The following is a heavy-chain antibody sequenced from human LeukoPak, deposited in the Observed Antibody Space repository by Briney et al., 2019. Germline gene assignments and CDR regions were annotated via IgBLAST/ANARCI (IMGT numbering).Heavy chain of an antibody. J-gene: IGHJ4*02. V-gene: IGHV4-61*02. CDR3: ARCYSNYEYYFDY. CDR2: IYTSGST. CDR1: GGSISSGSYY. D-gene: IGHD4-11*01. Sequence: SETLSLTCTVSGGSISSGSYYWSWIRQPAGKGLEWIGRIYTSGSTNYNPSLKSRVTISVDTSKNQISLKLSSVTAADTAVYYCARCYSNYEYYFDYWGQGTLVTVSS.